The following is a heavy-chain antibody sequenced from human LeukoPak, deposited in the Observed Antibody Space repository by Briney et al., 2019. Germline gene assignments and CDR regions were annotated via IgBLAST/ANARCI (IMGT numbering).Heavy chain of an antibody. D-gene: IGHD2-8*01. J-gene: IGHJ4*02. CDR3: ARERKDDCTNGVCFLSY. CDR1: GYTFTSYY. V-gene: IGHV1-46*01. Sequence: ASVKVSCKASGYTFTSYYMHWVRQAPGQGLEWMGIINPSGGSTSYAQKFQGRVTMTRDMSTSTAYMELSSLRSEDTAVYYCARERKDDCTNGVCFLSYWGQGTLVTVSS. CDR2: INPSGGST.